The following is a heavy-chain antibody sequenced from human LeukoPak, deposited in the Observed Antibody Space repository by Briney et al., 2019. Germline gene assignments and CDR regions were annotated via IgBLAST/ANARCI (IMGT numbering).Heavy chain of an antibody. Sequence: GGSLRLSCAASGFTFSSYAMSWVRQAPGKGLEWVSGISGSGGSTYYADSVKGRFTISRDNSKNTLYLQMTSLRAEDTAVYYCAKGDYYDFDYWGQGTLVTVSS. D-gene: IGHD3-10*01. CDR3: AKGDYYDFDY. CDR1: GFTFSSYA. CDR2: ISGSGGST. V-gene: IGHV3-23*01. J-gene: IGHJ4*02.